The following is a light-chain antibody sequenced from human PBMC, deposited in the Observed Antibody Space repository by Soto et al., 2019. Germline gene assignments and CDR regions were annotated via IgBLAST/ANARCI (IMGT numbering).Light chain of an antibody. V-gene: IGLV2-14*01. Sequence: QSALTQPASVSGSPGQSITISCTGTSSDVGGYNYVSWYQHHPGKAPKLMIYEVSNRPSGVSNRFSGSKSGNTASLTISGLQAEDEADYYCSSYTGSSTPVFGGGNKLTVL. CDR2: EVS. CDR1: SSDVGGYNY. J-gene: IGLJ3*02. CDR3: SSYTGSSTPV.